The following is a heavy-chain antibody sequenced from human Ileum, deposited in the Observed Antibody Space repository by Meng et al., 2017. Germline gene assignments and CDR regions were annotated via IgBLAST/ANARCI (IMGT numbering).Heavy chain of an antibody. CDR2: AGT. J-gene: IGHJ4*02. Sequence: HLRESGPGLVRPSETLSPTCTVSGGSVSTSDYQWGWIRQPPGKGLEWIGYAGTNYNPSLKSRVTISVDTSKRQFSLKLTSVTAADTAVYYCARDHWGSLDYWGQGILVTVSS. V-gene: IGHV4-61*08. CDR3: ARDHWGSLDY. CDR1: GGSVSTSDYQ. D-gene: IGHD7-27*01.